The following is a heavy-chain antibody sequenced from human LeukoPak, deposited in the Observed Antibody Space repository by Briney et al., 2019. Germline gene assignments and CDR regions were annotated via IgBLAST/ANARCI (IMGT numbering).Heavy chain of an antibody. D-gene: IGHD3/OR15-3a*01. CDR2: IYYTGST. Sequence: SETLSLTCTVPGGSISTYYWSWIRQPPGKGLEWIGFIYYTGSTNYNPSLKSRATISVDTSKNQFSLKVSSVTAADTAVYYCARGGTGYYDFDYWGQGTLVTVSS. CDR3: ARGGTGYYDFDY. V-gene: IGHV4-59*01. CDR1: GGSISTYY. J-gene: IGHJ4*02.